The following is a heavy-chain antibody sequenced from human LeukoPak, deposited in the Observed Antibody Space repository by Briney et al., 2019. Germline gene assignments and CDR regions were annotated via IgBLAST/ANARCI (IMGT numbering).Heavy chain of an antibody. V-gene: IGHV1-69*01. CDR3: ARGLISGTTDYFYFYMDV. J-gene: IGHJ6*03. CDR1: GGTLKNYV. D-gene: IGHD1-20*01. CDR2: IGPTSGTT. Sequence: ASVKVSCKASGGTLKNYVFTWVRQAPGQGHEWMGGIGPTSGTTNYAQKFQGRVTITADESTDMVYMEVRSLRSEDTAVYYCARGLISGTTDYFYFYMDVWGKGTTVTVSS.